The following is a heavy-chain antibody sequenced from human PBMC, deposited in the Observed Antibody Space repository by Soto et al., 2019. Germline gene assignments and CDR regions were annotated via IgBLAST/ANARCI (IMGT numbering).Heavy chain of an antibody. CDR3: AKDALGDYFYYGMDV. CDR2: ISDSGGRT. J-gene: IGHJ6*02. V-gene: IGHV3-23*01. CDR1: GFTFNNYS. Sequence: GGSLRLSCAVSGFTFNNYSMNWVRQAPGKGLEWVSSISDSGGRTYYADSVKGRFTISRDNSKNTLYLQMNSLRAEDTAIYYCAKDALGDYFYYGMDVWGQGTTVTVSS.